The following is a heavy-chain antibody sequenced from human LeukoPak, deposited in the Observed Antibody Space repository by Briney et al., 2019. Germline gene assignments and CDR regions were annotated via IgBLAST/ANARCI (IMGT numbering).Heavy chain of an antibody. D-gene: IGHD2-2*02. CDR1: GYTLTELS. CDR2: FDPEDGET. Sequence: ASVTVSCKVSGYTLTELSMHWVRQAPGKGLEWMGGFDPEDGETIYAQKFQGRVTITEDTSKDTAYMELSSLRSEDTAVYYCATAQPDCSSTSCYSIGYYYYGMDVWGQGTTVTVSS. CDR3: ATAQPDCSSTSCYSIGYYYYGMDV. V-gene: IGHV1-24*01. J-gene: IGHJ6*02.